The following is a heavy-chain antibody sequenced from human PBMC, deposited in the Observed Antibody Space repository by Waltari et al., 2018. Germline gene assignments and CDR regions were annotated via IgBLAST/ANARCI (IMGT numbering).Heavy chain of an antibody. D-gene: IGHD6-13*01. Sequence: QVQLVQSGAEVKKPGASVKVSCKVSGYTLTELSMHWVRQAPGKGLEWMGGFDPEEGNTNSAQKLQGRVTMTTDTSTSTAYMELRSLRSDDTAVYYCARDVRRMAAADLDYWGQGTLVTVSS. CDR3: ARDVRRMAAADLDY. V-gene: IGHV1-24*01. CDR2: FDPEEGNT. J-gene: IGHJ4*02. CDR1: GYTLTELS.